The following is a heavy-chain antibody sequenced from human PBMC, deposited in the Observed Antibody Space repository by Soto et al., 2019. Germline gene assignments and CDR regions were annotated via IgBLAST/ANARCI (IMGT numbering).Heavy chain of an antibody. V-gene: IGHV3-53*01. CDR3: ARDRGIAAPYYYYGMDV. Sequence: PGGSLRLSCAASGFTVSSNYMSWVRQAPGKGLEWVSVIYSGGSTYYADSVKGRFTISRDNSKNTLYLQMNSLRAEDTAVYYCARDRGIAAPYYYYGMDVWGQGTTVTVSS. D-gene: IGHD6-6*01. CDR2: IYSGGST. CDR1: GFTVSSNY. J-gene: IGHJ6*02.